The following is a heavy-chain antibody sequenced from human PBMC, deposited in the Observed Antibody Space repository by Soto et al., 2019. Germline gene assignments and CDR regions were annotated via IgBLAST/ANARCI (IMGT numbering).Heavy chain of an antibody. CDR3: VRVGPCYYDSSGYPQDAFDI. CDR1: GYTFTTYY. D-gene: IGHD3-22*01. CDR2: INPSGGST. V-gene: IGHV1-46*03. Sequence: GASVKVSCKASGYTFTTYYMHWVRQAPGQGLEWMGIINPSGGSTRYAQKFQGRVTMARDTSTSTVYMELSSLRSEDTAVYYCVRVGPCYYDSSGYPQDAFDIWGQGTMVTVSS. J-gene: IGHJ3*02.